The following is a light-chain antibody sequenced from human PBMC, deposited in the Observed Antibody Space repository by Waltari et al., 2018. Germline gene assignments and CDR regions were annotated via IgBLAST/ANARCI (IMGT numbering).Light chain of an antibody. Sequence: SYVLTQLSSMSVTPGQTARIVCGGRHIGTKAVHWYQRKAGQAPLLVLHDADTRPSGVPDRVSGTNSGDTATLTVSGVEAEDEADYFCQVWDSHTVVFGGGTNLTVL. CDR2: DAD. CDR3: QVWDSHTVV. V-gene: IGLV3-21*02. CDR1: HIGTKA. J-gene: IGLJ2*01.